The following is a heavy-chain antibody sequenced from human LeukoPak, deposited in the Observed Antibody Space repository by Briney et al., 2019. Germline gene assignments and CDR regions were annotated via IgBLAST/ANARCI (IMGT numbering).Heavy chain of an antibody. CDR1: GYSFSSNW. Sequence: GESLKISCKGSGYSFSSNWIGWVRQMPGKGLDWMGIIYPGDSDTRYSPSFQGKVTISAAKSISTAYLQWSSLKASDTAMYYCARHAPLVRGVIYYFDHWGQGTLVTVSS. D-gene: IGHD3-10*01. CDR2: IYPGDSDT. J-gene: IGHJ4*02. V-gene: IGHV5-51*01. CDR3: ARHAPLVRGVIYYFDH.